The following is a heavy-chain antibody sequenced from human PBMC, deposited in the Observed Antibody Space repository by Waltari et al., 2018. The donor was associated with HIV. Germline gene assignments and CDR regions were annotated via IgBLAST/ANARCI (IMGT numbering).Heavy chain of an antibody. CDR2: IYYSGST. CDR3: ARGVDILTGESKGHWFDP. D-gene: IGHD3-9*01. J-gene: IGHJ5*02. V-gene: IGHV4-31*01. CDR1: GGSISSGGYY. Sequence: QVQLQESGPGLVKPSQTLSLTCTVSGGSISSGGYYWSWIRQHPGKGLEWIGYIYYSGSTYYHPSLKSLVTISVDTSKNQFSLKLISVTAADTAVYYCARGVDILTGESKGHWFDPWGQGTLVTVSS.